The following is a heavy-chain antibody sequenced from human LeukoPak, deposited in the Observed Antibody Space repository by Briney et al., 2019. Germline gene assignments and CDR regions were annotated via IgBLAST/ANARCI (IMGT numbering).Heavy chain of an antibody. D-gene: IGHD6-13*01. V-gene: IGHV3-30*04. Sequence: GGSLRLSCAASGFTFSSYAMHWVRQAPGKGLEWVAVISYDGSNKYYADSVKGRFTISRDNSKSTLYLQMNSLRAEDTAVYYCARERAAAFDYWGQGTLVTVSS. J-gene: IGHJ4*02. CDR1: GFTFSSYA. CDR3: ARERAAAFDY. CDR2: ISYDGSNK.